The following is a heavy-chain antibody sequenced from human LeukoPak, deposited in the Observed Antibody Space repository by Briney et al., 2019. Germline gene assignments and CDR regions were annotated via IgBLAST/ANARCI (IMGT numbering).Heavy chain of an antibody. D-gene: IGHD3-10*01. Sequence: GGSLRLSCAASGFTFSSYTMDWVRKAPGKGLEWVSSISGSATHIYYADSVKGRFTISRDNAKNSVYLQVNSLRAEDTAVYYCAREGLYSGSVSSDLDYWGQGTLVSVSS. J-gene: IGHJ4*02. CDR1: GFTFSSYT. V-gene: IGHV3-21*01. CDR2: ISGSATHI. CDR3: AREGLYSGSVSSDLDY.